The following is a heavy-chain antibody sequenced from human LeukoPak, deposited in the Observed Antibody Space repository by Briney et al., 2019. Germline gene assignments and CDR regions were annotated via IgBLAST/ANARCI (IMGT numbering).Heavy chain of an antibody. CDR2: IYYSGST. D-gene: IGHD3-10*01. CDR3: AREVNYYGSGYFDY. J-gene: IGHJ4*02. CDR1: GGSISSYY. V-gene: IGHV4-59*01. Sequence: SETLSLTCTVSGGSISSYYWSWIRQPPGKGLEAIGYIYYSGSTNYNPSLKSRVTISVDTSKNQFSLKLSSVTAADTAVYYCAREVNYYGSGYFDYWGQGTLVTVSS.